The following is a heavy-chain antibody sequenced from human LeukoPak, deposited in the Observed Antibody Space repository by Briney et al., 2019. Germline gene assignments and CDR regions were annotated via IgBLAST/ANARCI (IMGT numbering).Heavy chain of an antibody. CDR2: IYYSGST. Sequence: SETLSLTCTVSGGSISSSSYYWGWIRQPPGKGLEWIGSIYYSGSTYYNPSLKSRVTISVDTSKNQFSLKLSSVTAADTAVYYCARVVPAASYFDYWGQGTLVTVSS. CDR1: GGSISSSSYY. CDR3: ARVVPAASYFDY. V-gene: IGHV4-39*01. J-gene: IGHJ4*02. D-gene: IGHD2-2*01.